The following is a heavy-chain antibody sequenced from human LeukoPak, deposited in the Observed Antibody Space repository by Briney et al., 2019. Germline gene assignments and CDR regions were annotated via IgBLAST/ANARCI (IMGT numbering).Heavy chain of an antibody. J-gene: IGHJ4*02. CDR3: ARVGRDGYLFDY. V-gene: IGHV1-69*04. D-gene: IGHD6-13*01. CDR1: GGTFSSYA. CDR2: IIPILGIA. Sequence: SVKVSCKASGGTFSSYAINWVRQAPGQGLEWMGRIIPILGIANYARKFQGRVTITADKSTSTAYMELSSLRSEDTAVYYCARVGRDGYLFDYWGQGTLVTFSS.